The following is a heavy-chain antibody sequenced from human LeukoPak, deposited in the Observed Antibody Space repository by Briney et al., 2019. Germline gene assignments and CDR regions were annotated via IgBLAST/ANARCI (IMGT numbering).Heavy chain of an antibody. V-gene: IGHV2-26*01. CDR1: GGSISSSSYY. CDR3: ARDAYYYDSSGYYRRNYFDY. D-gene: IGHD3-22*01. Sequence: ETLSLTCTVSGGSISSSSYYWGWIRQPPGKGLEWLAHIFSNDEKSYSTSLKSRLTISKDTSKSQVVLTMTNMDPVDTATYYCARDAYYYDSSGYYRRNYFDYWGQGTLVTVSS. CDR2: IFSNDEK. J-gene: IGHJ4*02.